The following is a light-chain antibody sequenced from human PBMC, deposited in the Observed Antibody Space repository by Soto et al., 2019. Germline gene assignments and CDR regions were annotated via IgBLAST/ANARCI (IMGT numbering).Light chain of an antibody. CDR2: KAS. CDR1: QTISSW. J-gene: IGKJ1*01. V-gene: IGKV1-5*03. CDR3: QHYHSTRWT. Sequence: DIQMTQSPSTLSASVGDRVTITCRASQTISSWLAWYQQKPGKAPKLLIYKASTLKSGVPSRFSGSGSGTDFTLTISRLEPEDFAVYYCQHYHSTRWTFGQGTKVDI.